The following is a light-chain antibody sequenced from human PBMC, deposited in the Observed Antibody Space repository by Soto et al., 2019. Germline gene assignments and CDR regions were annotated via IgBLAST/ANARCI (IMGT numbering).Light chain of an antibody. Sequence: QSALTQPASVSGSPGQSITISCTGTSSDVGGYNYVSWYQQHPGKAPKLMIYEVSNRPSGVSNRFSGSKSGNTASLTISGLQAEDEADYYCSSYKSSSTYVLGTGTKV. CDR1: SSDVGGYNY. J-gene: IGLJ1*01. CDR3: SSYKSSSTYV. CDR2: EVS. V-gene: IGLV2-14*01.